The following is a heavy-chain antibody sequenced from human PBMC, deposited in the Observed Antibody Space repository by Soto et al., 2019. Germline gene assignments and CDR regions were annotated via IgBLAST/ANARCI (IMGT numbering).Heavy chain of an antibody. CDR3: ARGGRYCSGGSCYFPFVY. J-gene: IGHJ4*02. CDR2: IYYSGST. V-gene: IGHV4-59*01. Sequence: SETLSLTCTVSGGSISSYYWSWIRQPPGKGLEWIGYIYYSGSTNYNPSLKSRVTISVDTSKNQFSLKLSSVTAADTAVYYCARGGRYCSGGSCYFPFVYWGQGTLVTVSS. CDR1: GGSISSYY. D-gene: IGHD2-15*01.